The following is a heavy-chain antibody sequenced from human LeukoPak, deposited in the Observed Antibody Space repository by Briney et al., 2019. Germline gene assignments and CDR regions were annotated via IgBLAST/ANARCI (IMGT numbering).Heavy chain of an antibody. J-gene: IGHJ6*02. CDR3: ASPGENYYYYYYGMDV. V-gene: IGHV3-48*03. CDR2: ISSSGSTI. D-gene: IGHD3-10*01. CDR1: GFTFSSYE. Sequence: GGSLRLSCAASGFTFSSYEMNWVRQAPGGGLEWVSYISSSGSTIYYADSVKGRFTISRDNAKNSLYLQMNSLRAEDTAVYYCASPGENYYYYYYGMDVWGQGTTVTVSS.